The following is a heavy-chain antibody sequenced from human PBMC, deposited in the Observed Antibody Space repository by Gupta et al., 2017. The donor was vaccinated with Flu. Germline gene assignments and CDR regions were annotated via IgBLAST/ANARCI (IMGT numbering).Heavy chain of an antibody. D-gene: IGHD6-19*01. CDR1: FTNFW. V-gene: IGHV5-51*01. Sequence: FTNFWIGWVRQMPGKGLEWMGIIHPSDSDTRYSPSFQGQVTFSADKSINTAYLHWRSLEASDTAMYYCATQGGSVAGAFGYWGQGTPVTVSS. CDR2: IHPSDSDT. CDR3: ATQGGSVAGAFGY. J-gene: IGHJ4*02.